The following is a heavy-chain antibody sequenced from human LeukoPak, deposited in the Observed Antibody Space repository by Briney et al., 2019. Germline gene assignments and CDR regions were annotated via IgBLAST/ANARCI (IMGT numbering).Heavy chain of an antibody. Sequence: GGSLRLSCAASEFTFSIYGMHWVRQAPGKGLEWVAFIRYDGTNKYYADSVKGRFTISRDNSKNTLYLQMNSLRAEDTAVYYCARDGAFGELLTFDYWGQGTLVTVSS. J-gene: IGHJ4*02. V-gene: IGHV3-30*02. CDR1: EFTFSIYG. D-gene: IGHD3-10*01. CDR3: ARDGAFGELLTFDY. CDR2: IRYDGTNK.